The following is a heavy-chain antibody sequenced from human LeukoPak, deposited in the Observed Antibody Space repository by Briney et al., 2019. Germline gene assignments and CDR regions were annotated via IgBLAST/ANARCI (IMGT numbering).Heavy chain of an antibody. V-gene: IGHV4-4*02. D-gene: IGHD2-2*01. CDR1: GGSISSSNW. CDR3: ARLGIVVVPAAMPDAFDY. CDR2: IYHSGST. Sequence: PSGTLSLTCAVSGGSISSSNWWSWVRQPPRKGLEWIGEIYHSGSTNYNPSLKSRVTISVDKSKNQFSLELSSVTAADTAVYYCARLGIVVVPAAMPDAFDYWGQGTLVTVSS. J-gene: IGHJ4*02.